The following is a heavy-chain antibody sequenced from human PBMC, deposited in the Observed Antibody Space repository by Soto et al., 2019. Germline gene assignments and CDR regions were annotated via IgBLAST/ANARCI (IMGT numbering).Heavy chain of an antibody. J-gene: IGHJ3*02. V-gene: IGHV3-33*01. CDR2: IWFDGSNE. CDR3: AREREDGFDI. CDR1: GFPFSGYG. Sequence: PGGSLRLSCAASGFPFSGYGMHWVRQAPGKGLDWVAVIWFDGSNEFYGDSVKGRFTVSRDNSRNTLYLQMNSLRAEDTAVYYCAREREDGFDIWSQGTMVTVSS.